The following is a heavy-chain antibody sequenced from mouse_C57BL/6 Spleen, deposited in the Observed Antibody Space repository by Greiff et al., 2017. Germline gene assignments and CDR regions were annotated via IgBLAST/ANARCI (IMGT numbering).Heavy chain of an antibody. CDR2: IRNKANGYTT. CDR1: GFTFTDYY. V-gene: IGHV7-3*01. J-gene: IGHJ4*01. CDR3: ARRRWAMDY. Sequence: EVKVVESGGGLVQPGGSLSLSCAASGFTFTDYYMSWVRQPPGKALEWLGFIRNKANGYTTEYSASVKGRFTISRDNSQSILYLQMNALRAEDSATYYCARRRWAMDYWGQGTSVTVSS.